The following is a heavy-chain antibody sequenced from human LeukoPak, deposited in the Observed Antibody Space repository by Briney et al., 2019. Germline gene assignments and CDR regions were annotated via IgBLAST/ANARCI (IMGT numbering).Heavy chain of an antibody. CDR2: IYYSGSI. V-gene: IGHV4-59*01. Sequence: SETLSLTCTVSGGSISSYYWSWIRQPPGKGLEWIGYIYYSGSINYDPSLKSRVTISVDTSKNQFSLNLSSLTAADTAVYYCARVQQWPDYYYYYMDVWGKGTTVTISS. CDR1: GGSISSYY. D-gene: IGHD6-19*01. CDR3: ARVQQWPDYYYYYMDV. J-gene: IGHJ6*03.